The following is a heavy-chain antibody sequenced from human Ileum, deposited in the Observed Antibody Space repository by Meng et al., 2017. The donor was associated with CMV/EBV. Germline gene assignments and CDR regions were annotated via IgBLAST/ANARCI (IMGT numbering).Heavy chain of an antibody. CDR3: ARGPGGFGDFNFDY. D-gene: IGHD3-16*01. J-gene: IGHJ4*02. Sequence: QGHLQESGPGLVKPSETLSLTCTVSGESITSFYWSWIRQPAGKALEWIGRIYHGGSTNYNPSLKSRVTLSVDTSKNQFSMRLTSVTAADTAVYYCARGPGGFGDFNFDYWGQGTLVTVSS. V-gene: IGHV4-4*07. CDR1: GESITSFY. CDR2: IYHGGST.